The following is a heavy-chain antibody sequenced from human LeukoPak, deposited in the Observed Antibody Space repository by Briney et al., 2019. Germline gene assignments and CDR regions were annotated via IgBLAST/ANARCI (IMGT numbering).Heavy chain of an antibody. CDR2: IYYSGST. Sequence: SESLSLTCTVSGGSISSGGYYWSWIRQHPGKGLVWIGYIYYSGSTYYNPSLKSRVTISVDTSKNQFSLKLSSVTAADTAVYYCASDGVSGSHHDAFDIWGQGTMVTVSS. J-gene: IGHJ3*02. CDR3: ASDGVSGSHHDAFDI. V-gene: IGHV4-31*03. CDR1: GGSISSGGYY. D-gene: IGHD1-26*01.